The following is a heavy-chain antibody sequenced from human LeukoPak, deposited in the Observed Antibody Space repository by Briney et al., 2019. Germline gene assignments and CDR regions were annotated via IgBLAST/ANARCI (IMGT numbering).Heavy chain of an antibody. J-gene: IGHJ6*02. CDR2: FGAYNGNT. CDR3: ARESGSGSYYSYYYYYYGMDV. CDR1: GYTFTSYG. D-gene: IGHD3-10*01. V-gene: IGHV1-18*01. Sequence: GASVKVSCKASGYTFTSYGISWVRKAPGQGLGWMGWFGAYNGNTNYAQKLQGRVTMTTDTSTSTAYMELRSLRSDDTAVYYCARESGSGSYYSYYYYYYGMDVWGQGTTVTVSS.